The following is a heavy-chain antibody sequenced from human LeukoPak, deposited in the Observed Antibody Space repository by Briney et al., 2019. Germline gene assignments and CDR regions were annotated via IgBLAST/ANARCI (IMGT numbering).Heavy chain of an antibody. D-gene: IGHD6-13*01. J-gene: IGHJ4*02. CDR3: ARVSPYSSSWYYFDY. Sequence: PSETLSLTCTVSGASISSYYWSWIRQPPGKGLEWIGYIYYSGSTNFNPSLKSRVTISVDTSKNQFSLKLSSVTAADTAVYYCARVSPYSSSWYYFDYWGQGTLVTVSS. CDR2: IYYSGST. V-gene: IGHV4-59*01. CDR1: GASISSYY.